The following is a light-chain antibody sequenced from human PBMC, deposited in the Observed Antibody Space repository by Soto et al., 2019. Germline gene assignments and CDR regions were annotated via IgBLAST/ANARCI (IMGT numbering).Light chain of an antibody. CDR2: GNN. J-gene: IGLJ1*01. CDR1: SSNIGINT. V-gene: IGLV1-44*01. Sequence: QSVLTQPPSASGTPGQTITISCYGGSSNIGINTVSWYEHLPGTAPRLLIYGNNQRPSGVPDRFSGSKSGTSASLAISGLQSEDEAHYYRATWDDSLDVHVFGTGTKLTVL. CDR3: ATWDDSLDVHV.